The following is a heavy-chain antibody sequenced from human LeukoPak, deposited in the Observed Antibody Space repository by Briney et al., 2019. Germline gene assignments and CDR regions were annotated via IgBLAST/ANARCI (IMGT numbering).Heavy chain of an antibody. CDR3: ARGGLGPHYYFDY. Sequence: PSETLSLTCTVSGGSIRSHYWSWIRQPPGKGLEGIGYIYYSGSTNYNPSLKSRVTISVDTSKNQFSLKLSSVTAADTAVYYCARGGLGPHYYFDYWGRGTLVTVSS. V-gene: IGHV4-59*11. CDR1: GGSIRSHY. J-gene: IGHJ4*02. CDR2: IYYSGST. D-gene: IGHD6-19*01.